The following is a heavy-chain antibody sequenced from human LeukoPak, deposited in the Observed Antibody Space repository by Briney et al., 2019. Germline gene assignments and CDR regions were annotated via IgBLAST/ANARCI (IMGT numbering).Heavy chain of an antibody. J-gene: IGHJ4*02. CDR3: ARNGPYYGSGSYSFDY. D-gene: IGHD3-10*01. CDR1: GFTFRSYS. V-gene: IGHV3-48*02. CDR2: ISSGSTI. Sequence: GGSLRLSCAASGFTFRSYSMNWVRQAPGKGLEWVSYISSGSTIYYADSMKGRFTISRDNAKNSLFLQMNSLRDEDTAVYLCARNGPYYGSGSYSFDYWGQGILVTVSS.